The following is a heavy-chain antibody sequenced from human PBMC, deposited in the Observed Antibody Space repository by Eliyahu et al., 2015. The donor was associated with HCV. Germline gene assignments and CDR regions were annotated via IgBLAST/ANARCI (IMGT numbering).Heavy chain of an antibody. D-gene: IGHD1-26*01. Sequence: QVTLRESGPAQVKPTQTLTLTCTFSGFSVSARGMSVSWIRQPPGKALEWLARIDWDDDKSYSTSLKTRLTISKDTSKNQVVLTMTNMDPVDTGTYYCARIVGATHFDSWGQGILVTVSS. J-gene: IGHJ4*02. CDR2: IDWDDDK. CDR1: GFSVSARGMS. CDR3: ARIVGATHFDS. V-gene: IGHV2-70*15.